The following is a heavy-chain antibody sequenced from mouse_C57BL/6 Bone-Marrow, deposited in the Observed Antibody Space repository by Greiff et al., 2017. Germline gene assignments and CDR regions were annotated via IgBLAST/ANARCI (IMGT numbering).Heavy chain of an antibody. D-gene: IGHD2-12*01. J-gene: IGHJ3*01. V-gene: IGHV1-26*01. Sequence: VQLQQSGPELVKPGASVKISCKASGYTFTDYYMSWVKQSTGKSLEWIGDINPKNGGTCYNQKFKGKATLTVDKSSSTAYMELRSLTSEDSAVXYVSICSYCYDGVAYWGQGTLVTVSA. CDR2: INPKNGGT. CDR3: SICSYCYDGVAY. CDR1: GYTFTDYY.